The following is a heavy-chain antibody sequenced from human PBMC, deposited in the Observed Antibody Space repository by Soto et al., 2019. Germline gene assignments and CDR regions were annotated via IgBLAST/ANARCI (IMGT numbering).Heavy chain of an antibody. Sequence: SETLSLTWTVSGGSISRYCWSWIRQPAGKGLGWIGRIYTSGSTNYNPSLKSRVTMSVDTSKNQFSLKLSSVTAADTAVYYCARASIAARPYASSWYPLFDYWGQGTLVTVSS. V-gene: IGHV4-4*07. CDR2: IYTSGST. CDR1: GGSISRYC. D-gene: IGHD6-13*01. CDR3: ARASIAARPYASSWYPLFDY. J-gene: IGHJ4*02.